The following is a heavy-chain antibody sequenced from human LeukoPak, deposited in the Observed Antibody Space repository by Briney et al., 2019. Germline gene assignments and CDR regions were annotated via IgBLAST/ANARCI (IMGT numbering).Heavy chain of an antibody. J-gene: IGHJ4*02. D-gene: IGHD2-21*02. Sequence: GASVKVSCKASGYTFTSYDINWVRQAPGQGLEWMGWISAYNGNTNYAQKLQGRVTMTTDTSTSTAYMELRSLRSDDTAVYYCARDASRYCGGDCYEDFDYWGQGTLVTVSS. CDR1: GYTFTSYD. CDR2: ISAYNGNT. V-gene: IGHV1-18*01. CDR3: ARDASRYCGGDCYEDFDY.